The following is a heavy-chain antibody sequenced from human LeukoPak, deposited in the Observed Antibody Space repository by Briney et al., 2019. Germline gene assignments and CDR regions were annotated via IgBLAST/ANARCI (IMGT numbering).Heavy chain of an antibody. CDR2: MSHSGST. Sequence: SETLSLTCTVSGYSISSGYYWGWIRQPPGKGLEWIGSMSHSGSTYDNLSLKSRVTISVDTSKNQFSLKLSSVTAADTAVYYCARTYYDILSGGRYFDYWGQGTLVTVSS. CDR1: GYSISSGYY. D-gene: IGHD3-9*01. V-gene: IGHV4-38-2*02. J-gene: IGHJ4*02. CDR3: ARTYYDILSGGRYFDY.